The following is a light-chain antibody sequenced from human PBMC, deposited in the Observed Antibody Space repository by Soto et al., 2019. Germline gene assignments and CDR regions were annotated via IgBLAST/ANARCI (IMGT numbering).Light chain of an antibody. J-gene: IGKJ3*01. CDR3: QQCDYLPI. V-gene: IGKV1-33*01. CDR2: DAS. Sequence: DIQMTQSPSSLSASVGDRVTITCQASQDITSYLNWYQHKPGKAPKLLIYDASILAAGVPPRFSGSGSGTDFTLTISSLQPEDVATYYCQQCDYLPIFGPGTTVDFK. CDR1: QDITSY.